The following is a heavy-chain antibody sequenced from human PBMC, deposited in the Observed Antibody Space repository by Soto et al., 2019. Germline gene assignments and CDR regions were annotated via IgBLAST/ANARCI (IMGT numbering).Heavy chain of an antibody. Sequence: GGSLRLSCAASGFTFSSYAMHWVRQAPGKGLEYVSAISSNGGSTYYANPVKGRFTISRDNSKNTLYLQMGSLRAEDMAVYYCARGPILHPSPQDYWGQGTLVTVSS. CDR3: ARGPILHPSPQDY. CDR2: ISSNGGST. V-gene: IGHV3-64*01. J-gene: IGHJ4*02. D-gene: IGHD3-3*01. CDR1: GFTFSSYA.